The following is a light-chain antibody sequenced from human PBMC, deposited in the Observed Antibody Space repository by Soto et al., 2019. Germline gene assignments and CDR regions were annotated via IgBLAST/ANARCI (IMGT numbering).Light chain of an antibody. CDR1: QSVSSN. Sequence: EIVMTQSPATLSVSPGERATLSCRASQSVSSNLAWFQQKPGQAPRLLIYGASTRATGIPARFSGSGSGTXXTLXISSLQSEDFAVYYCQQYNNWPRTFGQGTKV. CDR3: QQYNNWPRT. J-gene: IGKJ1*01. V-gene: IGKV3-15*01. CDR2: GAS.